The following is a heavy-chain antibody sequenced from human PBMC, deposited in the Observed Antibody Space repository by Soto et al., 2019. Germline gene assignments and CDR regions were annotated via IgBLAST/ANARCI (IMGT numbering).Heavy chain of an antibody. J-gene: IGHJ3*01. D-gene: IGHD1-26*01. CDR2: IDVSDSYT. Sequence: KGAGGKVSSYWRNWERQMPGKGLEWMGRIDVSDSYTNYNPSFEGHVSISADKSSSTVYLQWSSLKAADTAIYYCAKRRVGDAFDVWGQGTMVTVSS. CDR3: AKRRVGDAFDV. V-gene: IGHV5-10-1*01. CDR1: GGKVSSYW.